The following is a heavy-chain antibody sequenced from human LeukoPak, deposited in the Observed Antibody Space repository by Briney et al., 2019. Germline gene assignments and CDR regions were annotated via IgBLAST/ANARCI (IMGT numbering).Heavy chain of an antibody. CDR3: ARDRWLRPYYFDY. CDR2: IIPIFGTA. Sequence: SVKVSCKASGGTFSSYAISWVRQAPGQGLEWMGGIIPIFGTANYAQKFQGRVTITADESTSTAYMELSSLRSEDTAVYYCARDRWLRPYYFDYWGQGTLVTVSS. D-gene: IGHD5-12*01. V-gene: IGHV1-69*13. J-gene: IGHJ4*02. CDR1: GGTFSSYA.